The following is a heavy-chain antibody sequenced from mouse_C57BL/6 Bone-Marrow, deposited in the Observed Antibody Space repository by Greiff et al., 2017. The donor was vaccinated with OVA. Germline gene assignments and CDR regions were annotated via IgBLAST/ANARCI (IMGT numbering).Heavy chain of an antibody. CDR2: ISYDGSN. V-gene: IGHV3-6*01. CDR1: GYSITSGYY. Sequence: EVKLLESGPGLVKPSQSLSLTCSVTGYSITSGYYWNWIRQFPGNKLEWMGYISYDGSNNYNPSLKNRISITRDTSKNQFFLKLNSVTTEDTATYYCASRGAYWGQGTLVTVSA. J-gene: IGHJ3*01. CDR3: ASRGAY.